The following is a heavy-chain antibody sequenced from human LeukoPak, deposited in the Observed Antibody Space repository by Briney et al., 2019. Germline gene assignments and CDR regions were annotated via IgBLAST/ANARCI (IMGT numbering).Heavy chain of an antibody. CDR2: LSGSGGST. CDR3: AKDPQYYYDSSGYRNWFDP. D-gene: IGHD3-22*01. Sequence: GGSLRLSCAASGFTFSSYAMSWVRQAPGKGLEGVSALSGSGGSTFYADSVKGRFTISRDNSKNTLYLQMNSLRAEDTAVYYCAKDPQYYYDSSGYRNWFDPWGQGTLVTVSS. V-gene: IGHV3-23*01. J-gene: IGHJ5*02. CDR1: GFTFSSYA.